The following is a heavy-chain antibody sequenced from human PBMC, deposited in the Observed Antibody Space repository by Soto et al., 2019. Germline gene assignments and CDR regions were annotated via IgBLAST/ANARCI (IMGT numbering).Heavy chain of an antibody. D-gene: IGHD3-9*01. Sequence: GGSLRLSCAASGFTFSSYGMHWVRQAPGKGLEWVAVISYDGSNKYYADSVKGRFTISRDNSKNTPYLQMNSLRAEDTAVYYCAKDPYDILTGPFDYWGQGTLVTVSS. V-gene: IGHV3-30*18. J-gene: IGHJ4*02. CDR1: GFTFSSYG. CDR3: AKDPYDILTGPFDY. CDR2: ISYDGSNK.